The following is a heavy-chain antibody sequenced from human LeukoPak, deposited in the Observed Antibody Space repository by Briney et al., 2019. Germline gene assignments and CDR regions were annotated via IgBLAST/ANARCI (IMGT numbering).Heavy chain of an antibody. J-gene: IGHJ4*02. CDR3: ARLSYYYDSSGYQYYFDY. CDR1: GYGFTSYW. Sequence: GESLKISCKGSGYGFTSYWIGWVRQMPGKGLEWMGIIYPGDSDTRYSPSFQGQVTISADKSISTAYLQWSSLKASDTAMYYCARLSYYYDSSGYQYYFDYWGQGTLVTVSS. CDR2: IYPGDSDT. D-gene: IGHD3-22*01. V-gene: IGHV5-51*01.